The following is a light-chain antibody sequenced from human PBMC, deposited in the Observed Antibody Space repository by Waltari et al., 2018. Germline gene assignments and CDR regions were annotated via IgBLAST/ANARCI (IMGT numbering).Light chain of an antibody. V-gene: IGLV2-18*02. Sequence: WYQQPPGTAPNLMVHEVNNRPSGVPDRFSGSKSGNTASLTISGLQAEDEADYYCASYTSTNTFVFGGGTKLAVL. CDR3: ASYTSTNTFV. J-gene: IGLJ2*01. CDR2: EVN.